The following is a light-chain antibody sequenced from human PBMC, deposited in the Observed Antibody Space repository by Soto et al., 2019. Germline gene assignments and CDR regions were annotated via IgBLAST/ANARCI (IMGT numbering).Light chain of an antibody. CDR2: EVS. J-gene: IGLJ3*02. V-gene: IGLV2-14*01. Sequence: QSVLTQPASVSGSPGQSITISCTGTSSDVGGYNYVSWFQQHPGKVPKLLISEVSNRPSGVSNRFSGSKSGNTASLTISGLQAEDEADYYCSAYTSTNNWVFGGGTKLTVL. CDR1: SSDVGGYNY. CDR3: SAYTSTNNWV.